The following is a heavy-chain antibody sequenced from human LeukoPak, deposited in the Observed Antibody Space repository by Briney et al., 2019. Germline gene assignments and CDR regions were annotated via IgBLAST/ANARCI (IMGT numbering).Heavy chain of an antibody. CDR2: IYHSGST. J-gene: IGHJ1*01. CDR1: GGSISTYY. Sequence: SETLSLTCAVSGGSISTYYWNWIRQPPGKGLEWIGYIYHSGSTNYNPSLQSRVTISVDTSKNQFSLNLNSVTAADTAVYYCARGGAARLHFQNWGQGTLVTVSS. D-gene: IGHD6-6*01. CDR3: ARGGAARLHFQN. V-gene: IGHV4-59*01.